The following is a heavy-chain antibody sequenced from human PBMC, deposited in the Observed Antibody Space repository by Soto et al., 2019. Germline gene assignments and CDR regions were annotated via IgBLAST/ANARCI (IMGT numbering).Heavy chain of an antibody. J-gene: IGHJ5*02. CDR1: GFTFSSYS. D-gene: IGHD4-17*01. Sequence: EVQLVESGGGLVQPGGSLSLSCAASGFTFSSYSMNWVRHAPGKGLEWVSYNSSSSSTIYYADSVKGRFTISIDNAKNSLYLQMNSLRSADTAVYYCPREDDYLNWFDPWGQGTLVTVSS. CDR2: NSSSSSTI. V-gene: IGHV3-48*01. CDR3: PREDDYLNWFDP.